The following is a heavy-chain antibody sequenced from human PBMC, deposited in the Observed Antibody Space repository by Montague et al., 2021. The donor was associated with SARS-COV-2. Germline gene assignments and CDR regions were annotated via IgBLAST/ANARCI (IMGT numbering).Heavy chain of an antibody. V-gene: IGHV3-66*03. CDR2: YKNGST. D-gene: IGHD3-10*01. Sequence: YKNGSTYYAYSVKXRFTISRDTSKNTLYLQMNSLRAEATAVYYCARDQRRYGSGSYYGPPYYYYGMDVWGKGTTGNVSS. J-gene: IGHJ6*04. CDR3: ARDQRRYGSGSYYGPPYYYYGMDV.